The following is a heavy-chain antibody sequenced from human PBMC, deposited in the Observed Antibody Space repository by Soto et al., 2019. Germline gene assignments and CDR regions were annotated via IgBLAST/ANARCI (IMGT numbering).Heavy chain of an antibody. CDR3: SRLDPGYCSSSSCRDLAY. V-gene: IGHV3-23*01. CDR2: ISHTST. D-gene: IGHD2-15*01. J-gene: IGHJ4*02. CDR1: GFTFSSYS. Sequence: GGSLRLSCAASGFTFSSYSMIWVRQAPGKGLEWVSSISHTSTFYADSVKGRFSISRDSSKNTLYLQMNNVRAEDTAIYYCSRLDPGYCSSSSCRDLAYWGPGTQVTVSS.